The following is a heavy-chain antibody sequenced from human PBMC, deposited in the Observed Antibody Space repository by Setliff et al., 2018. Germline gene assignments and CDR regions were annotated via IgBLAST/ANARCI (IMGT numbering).Heavy chain of an antibody. CDR2: INPRTGVT. CDR1: GYAFTGHY. D-gene: IGHD2-15*01. V-gene: IGHV1-2*02. J-gene: IGHJ6*03. Sequence: ASVKVSCKASGYAFTGHYIHWVRQAPGQGLEWMGWINPRTGVTNYARNFQGRVTMTRDTSITTVYMDLSRLKSDDTAVYYCARGEHIVSGDFYHYIDVWGKGTTVTVSS. CDR3: ARGEHIVSGDFYHYIDV.